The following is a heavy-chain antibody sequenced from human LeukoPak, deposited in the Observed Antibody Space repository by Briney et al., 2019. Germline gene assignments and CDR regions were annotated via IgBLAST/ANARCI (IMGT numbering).Heavy chain of an antibody. CDR1: GYTFTSYD. J-gene: IGHJ5*02. Sequence: ASVKVSCKASGYTFTSYDINWVRQATGQGLEWMGWMNPNSGNTGYAQKFQGRVTITRNTSISTAYMELSSLRSEDTAVYYCARGFLTYYDFRSGPFDPWGQGTLVTVSS. CDR3: ARGFLTYYDFRSGPFDP. CDR2: MNPNSGNT. D-gene: IGHD3-3*01. V-gene: IGHV1-8*03.